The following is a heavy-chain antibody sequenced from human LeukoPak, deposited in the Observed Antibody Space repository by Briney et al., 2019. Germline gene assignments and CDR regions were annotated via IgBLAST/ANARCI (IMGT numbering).Heavy chain of an antibody. CDR3: AKSGGYGLIDY. J-gene: IGHJ4*02. D-gene: IGHD1-26*01. CDR1: GGSISSSSYY. V-gene: IGHV4-39*01. Sequence: SETLSLTCTVSGGSISSSSYYWGWIRQPPGKGLEWIGSIYYSGSTYYNPSLKSRVTISVDTSKNQFSLRLNSVTAADTAIYYCAKSGGYGLIDYWGQGTLVTVSS. CDR2: IYYSGST.